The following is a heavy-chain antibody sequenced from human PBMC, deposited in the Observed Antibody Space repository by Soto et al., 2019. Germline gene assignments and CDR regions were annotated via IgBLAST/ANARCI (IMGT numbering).Heavy chain of an antibody. CDR2: IYYSGST. J-gene: IGHJ4*02. Sequence: QAQLQESGPGLVKPSETLSLTCTVSGGSISSYYWSWIRQPPGKGLEWIGYIYYSGSTNYNPSLKSRVTISVDTSKNQFSLKLSSVTAADTAVYYCARLPVDSSGWYDYWGQGTLVTVSS. CDR1: GGSISSYY. CDR3: ARLPVDSSGWYDY. V-gene: IGHV4-59*08. D-gene: IGHD6-19*01.